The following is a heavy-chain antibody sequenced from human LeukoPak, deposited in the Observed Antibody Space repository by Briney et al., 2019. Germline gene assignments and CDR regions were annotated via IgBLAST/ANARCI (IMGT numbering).Heavy chain of an antibody. J-gene: IGHJ4*02. CDR3: ARDRAPRDFRGSCFDY. Sequence: PGGSLRLSCAASGFTFDDYGMSWVRQAPGKGLEWVSGINWNGGSTGYADSVKGRFTISRDNAKNSLYLQMNSLRAEDTALYYCARDRAPRDFRGSCFDYWGQGTLVTVSS. CDR1: GFTFDDYG. CDR2: INWNGGST. V-gene: IGHV3-20*04. D-gene: IGHD1-26*01.